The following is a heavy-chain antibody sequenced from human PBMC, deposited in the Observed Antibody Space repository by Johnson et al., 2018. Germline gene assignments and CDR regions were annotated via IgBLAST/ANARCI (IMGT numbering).Heavy chain of an antibody. CDR3: ARDQERLRFFEWLLDDAFDI. Sequence: QVQLVQSGGGLVKPGGSLRLSCAASGFTFSDYYMSWIRQAPGKGLEWVSYISSSGSTIYYADSVKGRFTISRDNAKNSLYLQMNSLRAEDTAVYYCARDQERLRFFEWLLDDAFDIWGQGTMVTVSS. CDR1: GFTFSDYY. CDR2: ISSSGSTI. V-gene: IGHV3-11*01. D-gene: IGHD3-3*01. J-gene: IGHJ3*02.